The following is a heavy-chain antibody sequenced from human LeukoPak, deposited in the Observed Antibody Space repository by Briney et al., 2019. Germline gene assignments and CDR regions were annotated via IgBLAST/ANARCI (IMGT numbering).Heavy chain of an antibody. CDR3: ARGRSGWYSGYFDY. Sequence: GGSLRLSFAASGFTFSSYWMHWVRQAPGKGLVWVSRINSDGSSTSYADSVKGRFTISRDNAKNTLYLQMNSLRAEDTAVYYCARGRSGWYSGYFDYWGQGTLVTVSS. D-gene: IGHD6-19*01. V-gene: IGHV3-74*01. CDR1: GFTFSSYW. J-gene: IGHJ4*02. CDR2: INSDGSST.